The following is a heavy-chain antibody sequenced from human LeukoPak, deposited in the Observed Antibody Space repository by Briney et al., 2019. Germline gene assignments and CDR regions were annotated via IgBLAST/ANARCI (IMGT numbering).Heavy chain of an antibody. V-gene: IGHV3-33*01. D-gene: IGHD3-3*01. CDR2: IWYDGSNK. CDR3: ARSVFGVYYWYGMDV. CDR1: GFTFSSYG. J-gene: IGHJ6*02. Sequence: QPGGSLRLSCAASGFTFSSYGMHWVRQAPGKGLEWVAVIWYDGSNKYYADSVKGRFTISRDNSKNTLYLQMNSLRAEDTAVYYCARSVFGVYYWYGMDVWGQGTTVTVSS.